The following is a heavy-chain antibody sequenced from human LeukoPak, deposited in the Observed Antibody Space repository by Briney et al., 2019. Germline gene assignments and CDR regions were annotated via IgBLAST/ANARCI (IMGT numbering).Heavy chain of an antibody. J-gene: IGHJ4*02. V-gene: IGHV4-59*08. CDR3: ARETRNYYDSTGYYLIDY. Sequence: PSETLSLTCTVSGGSISSYYWSWIRQPPGKGLEWIGNFYYRGITSYNPSLKSRVTISVDTSKNQFSLKLTSVTAADTAVYYCARETRNYYDSTGYYLIDYWGQGTLVTVSS. CDR2: FYYRGIT. D-gene: IGHD3-22*01. CDR1: GGSISSYY.